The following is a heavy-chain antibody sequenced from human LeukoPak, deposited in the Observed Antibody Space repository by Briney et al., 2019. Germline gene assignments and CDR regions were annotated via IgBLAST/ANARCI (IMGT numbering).Heavy chain of an antibody. CDR1: GYTFTSYG. V-gene: IGHV1-18*01. CDR3: ARDGDTMVRGVIITDSFRSWYYYMDV. D-gene: IGHD3-10*01. Sequence: GASVKVSCKASGYTFTSYGISWVRQAPGQGLEWMGWISAYNGNTNYAQKLQGRVTMTTVTSTSTAYMELRSLRSDDTAVYYCARDGDTMVRGVIITDSFRSWYYYMDVWGKGTTVTISS. CDR2: ISAYNGNT. J-gene: IGHJ6*03.